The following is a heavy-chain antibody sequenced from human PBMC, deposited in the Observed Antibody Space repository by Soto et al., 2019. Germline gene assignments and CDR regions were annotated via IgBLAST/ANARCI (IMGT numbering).Heavy chain of an antibody. D-gene: IGHD3-22*01. V-gene: IGHV4-38-2*02. CDR3: ARDGILHDSSEMDAFDI. CDR2: IYHSGST. J-gene: IGHJ3*02. Sequence: PSETLSLTCAVSGYSISSGYYWGWIRQPPGKGLEWIGSIYHSGSTYYNPSLKSRVTISVDTSKNQFSLKLSSVTAADTAVYYCARDGILHDSSEMDAFDIWGQGTMVTVSS. CDR1: GYSISSGYY.